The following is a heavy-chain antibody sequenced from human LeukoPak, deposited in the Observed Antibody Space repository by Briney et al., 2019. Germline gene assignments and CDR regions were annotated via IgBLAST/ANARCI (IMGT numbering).Heavy chain of an antibody. CDR3: AREAYDFWSGSTYNWFDP. Sequence: PSETLSLTCTVSGGSISGYYWSWIRQPAGKGLEWIGRIYTSGSTNYNPSLKSRVTMSVDTSKNQFSLKLSSVTAADTAVYYCAREAYDFWSGSTYNWFDPWGQGTLVTVSS. CDR2: IYTSGST. J-gene: IGHJ5*02. CDR1: GGSISGYY. V-gene: IGHV4-4*07. D-gene: IGHD3-3*01.